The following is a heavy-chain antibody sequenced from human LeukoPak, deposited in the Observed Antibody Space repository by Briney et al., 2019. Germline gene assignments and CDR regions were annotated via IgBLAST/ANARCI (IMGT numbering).Heavy chain of an antibody. CDR2: IWYDGSNK. J-gene: IGHJ4*02. CDR3: ASGSYYAFNY. CDR1: GFTFSSYG. D-gene: IGHD1-26*01. V-gene: IGHV3-33*01. Sequence: GGSLRLSCAASGFTFSSYGMHWVHQAPGKGLEWVAVIWYDGSNKYYADSVKGRFTISRDNSKNALYLQMNSLRAEDTAVYYCASGSYYAFNYWGQGTLVTVSS.